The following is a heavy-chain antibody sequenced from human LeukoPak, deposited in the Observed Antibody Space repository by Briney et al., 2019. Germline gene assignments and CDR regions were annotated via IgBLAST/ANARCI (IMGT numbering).Heavy chain of an antibody. Sequence: GSLRLSCEASGFTFSSYEMNWVRQAPGKGLEWVSYISSSGSTIYYADSVKGRFTISRDNSKNTLYMQMNSLRVEDTAVYYCTKSFGPVIAAAGAGTDWGQGTLVTVSS. CDR2: ISSSGSTI. J-gene: IGHJ4*02. CDR1: GFTFSSYE. V-gene: IGHV3-48*03. CDR3: TKSFGPVIAAAGAGTD. D-gene: IGHD6-13*01.